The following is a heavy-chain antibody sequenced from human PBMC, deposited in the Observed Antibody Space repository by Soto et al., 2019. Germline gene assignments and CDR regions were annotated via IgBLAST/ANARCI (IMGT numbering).Heavy chain of an antibody. J-gene: IGHJ5*02. V-gene: IGHV4-39*01. CDR1: GGSISSSNYY. CDR3: ERRMLGYSNGLSWFDP. CDR2: ISGSGST. Sequence: PSETLSLTCTVFGGSISSSNYYWGWIRQPQRKGLEWIGSISGSGSTYYNPSLRSLVTISVDTSKSQLSLKLNSVTAADTAVYYCERRMLGYSNGLSWFDPWGQGILVTISS. D-gene: IGHD5-12*01.